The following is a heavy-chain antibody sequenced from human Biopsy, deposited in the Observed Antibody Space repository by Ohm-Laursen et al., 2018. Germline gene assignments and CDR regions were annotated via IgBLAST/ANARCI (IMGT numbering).Heavy chain of an antibody. CDR2: INHSGRT. D-gene: IGHD3-22*01. CDR1: GESFNGYY. J-gene: IGHJ6*02. CDR3: VRGVDYYDPYHYYALDV. Sequence: SDTLSLTWAVYGESFNGYYWGWIRQTPGKGLEWIGEINHSGRTNYNPSLKSRVTISVDTSKNQFSLKVRPVTAADTAVYYCVRGVDYYDPYHYYALDVWGQGTTVTVSS. V-gene: IGHV4-34*01.